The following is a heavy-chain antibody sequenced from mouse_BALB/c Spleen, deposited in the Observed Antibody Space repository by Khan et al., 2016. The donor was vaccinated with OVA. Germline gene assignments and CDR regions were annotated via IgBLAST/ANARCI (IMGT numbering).Heavy chain of an antibody. CDR3: ALSTYSYAFAY. J-gene: IGHJ3*01. CDR2: RIYTGYT. Sequence: EVQLQESGPSLVKPSQTLSLNCSVTGDSITSGYWSWIRKFPGNKLEYMGQRIYTGYTDYKPSLKSRLAITRHTSKNQYYMKLNYVTTEDTATYYCALSTYSYAFAYWGHVTLVTVSS. V-gene: IGHV3-8*02. D-gene: IGHD2-12*01. CDR1: GDSITSGY.